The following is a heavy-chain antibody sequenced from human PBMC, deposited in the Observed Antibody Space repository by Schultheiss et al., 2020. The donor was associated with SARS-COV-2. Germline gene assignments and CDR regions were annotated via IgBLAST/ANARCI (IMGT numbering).Heavy chain of an antibody. CDR3: TPYSSGSWGAFDI. J-gene: IGHJ3*02. CDR2: ISGSGGST. V-gene: IGHV3-23*01. D-gene: IGHD3-22*01. CDR1: GFIFSSYA. Sequence: GGSLRLSCAASGFIFSSYAMSWVRQAPGKGLEWVSAISGSGGSTYYADSVKGRFTISRDNAKNTLYLQMNSLRAEDTALYYCTPYSSGSWGAFDIWGQGTMVTVSS.